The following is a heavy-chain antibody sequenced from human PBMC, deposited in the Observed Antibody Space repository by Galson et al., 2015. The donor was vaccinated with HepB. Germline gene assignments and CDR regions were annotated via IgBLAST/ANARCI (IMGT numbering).Heavy chain of an antibody. D-gene: IGHD6-13*01. CDR1: GFTFSSYG. CDR2: ISYDGSNK. Sequence: SLRLSCAASGFTFSSYGMHWVRQAPGKGLEWVAVISYDGSNKYYADSVKGRFTISRDNSKNSLYLQMNSLRAEDTALYYCAIGQQLDQPSFDYWGQGTLVTVSS. V-gene: IGHV3-30*03. J-gene: IGHJ4*02. CDR3: AIGQQLDQPSFDY.